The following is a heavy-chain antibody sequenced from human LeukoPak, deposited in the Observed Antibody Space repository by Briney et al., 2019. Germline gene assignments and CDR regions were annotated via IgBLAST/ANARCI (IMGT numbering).Heavy chain of an antibody. D-gene: IGHD2-15*01. J-gene: IGHJ6*02. V-gene: IGHV3-30-3*01. CDR2: ISYDGSNK. Sequence: GGSLRLSCVASGLTVSSNHMSWVRQAPGKGLEWVAVISYDGSNKYYANSVKGRFTISRDNAKNSLYLQMNSLRDEDTAVYYCARAQAGGSCHSGGCYYYDLDVWGQGTTVTVSS. CDR3: ARAQAGGSCHSGGCYYYDLDV. CDR1: GLTVSSNH.